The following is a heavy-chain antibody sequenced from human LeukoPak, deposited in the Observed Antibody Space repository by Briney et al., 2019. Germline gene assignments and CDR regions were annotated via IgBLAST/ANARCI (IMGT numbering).Heavy chain of an antibody. Sequence: ASVKVSCKAFGYSFTGYHLHWVRQAPRQGLEWMGWVNPKTGGTNYARKFQGRVTMTRDTSINTVNMELSRLTSDDTAVYYCAREFSSKLEWLAYVTGDDAFDVWGQATMITIS. V-gene: IGHV1-2*02. J-gene: IGHJ3*01. CDR2: VNPKTGGT. CDR1: GYSFTGYH. D-gene: IGHD3-3*01. CDR3: AREFSSKLEWLAYVTGDDAFDV.